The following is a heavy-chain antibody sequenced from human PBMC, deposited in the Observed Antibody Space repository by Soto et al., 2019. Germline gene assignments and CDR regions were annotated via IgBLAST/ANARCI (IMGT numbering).Heavy chain of an antibody. D-gene: IGHD3-22*01. J-gene: IGHJ4*02. Sequence: SETLSLTCTVSGGSISSYYWSWIRQPPGKGLEWIGYIYYSGSTNYNPSLKSRVTISVDTSKNQFSLKLSSVTAADTAVYYCARVYDSSGYYSWYFDYWGQGTLVTV. CDR1: GGSISSYY. CDR3: ARVYDSSGYYSWYFDY. CDR2: IYYSGST. V-gene: IGHV4-59*01.